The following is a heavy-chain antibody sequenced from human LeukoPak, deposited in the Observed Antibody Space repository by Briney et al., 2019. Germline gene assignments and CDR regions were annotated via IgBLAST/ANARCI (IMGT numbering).Heavy chain of an antibody. J-gene: IGHJ4*02. V-gene: IGHV3-23*01. Sequence: GGSLRLSCAASGFTFSSYAMSWVCQAPGKGLEWVSAISGSGGSTYYADSVKGRFTISRDNSKNTLYLQMNSLRAEDTAVYYCAKDLVSSGWYFGYWGQGTLVTVSS. CDR2: ISGSGGST. CDR3: AKDLVSSGWYFGY. CDR1: GFTFSSYA. D-gene: IGHD6-19*01.